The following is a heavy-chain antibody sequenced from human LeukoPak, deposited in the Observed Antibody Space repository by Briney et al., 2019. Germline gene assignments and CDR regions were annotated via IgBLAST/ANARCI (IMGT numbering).Heavy chain of an antibody. CDR2: IIPIFGTA. V-gene: IGHV1-69*05. D-gene: IGHD3-22*01. CDR1: GGTFSSYA. Sequence: GASVKVSCKASGGTFSSYAISWVRQAPGQGLEWMGGIIPIFGTANYAQKFQGRVTMTRDMSTSTVYMELSSLRSEDTAVYYCARAYSYYYDSSGYYPGYWGQGTLVTVSS. CDR3: ARAYSYYYDSSGYYPGY. J-gene: IGHJ4*02.